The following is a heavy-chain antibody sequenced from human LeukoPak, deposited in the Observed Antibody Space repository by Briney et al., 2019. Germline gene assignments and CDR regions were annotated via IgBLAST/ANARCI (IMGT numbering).Heavy chain of an antibody. CDR2: IYHSEST. Sequence: SETLSLTCAVSGYSISRGYSWGWIRQPPGKGLEWIGNIYHSESTHYSPSLKSRVTISADTSKNQFSLKLTSVTAADTAVYYCARFDHVWETHGMDAFDLWGQGTMVTVSS. CDR3: ARFDHVWETHGMDAFDL. J-gene: IGHJ3*01. V-gene: IGHV4-38-2*01. CDR1: GYSISRGYS. D-gene: IGHD3-16*01.